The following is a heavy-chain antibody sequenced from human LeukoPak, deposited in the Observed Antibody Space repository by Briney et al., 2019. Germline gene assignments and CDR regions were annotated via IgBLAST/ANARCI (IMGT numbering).Heavy chain of an antibody. V-gene: IGHV4-4*07. D-gene: IGHD3-10*01. J-gene: IGHJ6*03. CDR2: IYSSGTT. CDR1: GGSISSNY. CDR3: ARDAYVSGSSHYYYYMDV. Sequence: PSETLSLTCSVSGGSISSNYWSWIRQPAGKGLEWIGRIYSSGTTSYNPSLKSRVTMSVDTSKNQFSLKLTSVSAADTAVYYCARDAYVSGSSHYYYYMDVWGKGTTVTISS.